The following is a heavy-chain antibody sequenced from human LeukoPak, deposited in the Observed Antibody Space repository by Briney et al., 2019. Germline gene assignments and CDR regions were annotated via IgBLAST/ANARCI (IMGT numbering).Heavy chain of an antibody. Sequence: PSETLSLTCSVSGASITRYYWTWIRRPVGKGLEWFGRLYTNGTVNYNPSLRSRVTMSRDTSRNQFSLKLTSVTAADTAVYYCARLLGSSGYAGDWYFDLWGPGALVTVSS. CDR3: ARLLGSSGYAGDWYFDL. D-gene: IGHD3-22*01. CDR2: LYTNGTV. V-gene: IGHV4-4*07. J-gene: IGHJ2*01. CDR1: GASITRYY.